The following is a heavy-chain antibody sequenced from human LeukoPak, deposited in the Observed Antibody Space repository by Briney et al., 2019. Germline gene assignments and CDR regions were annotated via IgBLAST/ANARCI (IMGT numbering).Heavy chain of an antibody. V-gene: IGHV3-30*03. D-gene: IGHD3-22*01. Sequence: SGGSLRLSCAASGFTFSSYGMHWVRQAPGKGLEWVAVISYDGSNKYYADSVKGRFTISRDNSKNTLYLQMNSLRAEDTAVYYCARDGYYYDSSGRTLSSFDYWGQGTLVTVSS. CDR2: ISYDGSNK. J-gene: IGHJ4*02. CDR3: ARDGYYYDSSGRTLSSFDY. CDR1: GFTFSSYG.